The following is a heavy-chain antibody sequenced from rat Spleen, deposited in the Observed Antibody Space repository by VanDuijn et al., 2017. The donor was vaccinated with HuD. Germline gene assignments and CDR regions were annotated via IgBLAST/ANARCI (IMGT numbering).Heavy chain of an antibody. D-gene: IGHD2-7*01. V-gene: IGHV5-29*01. J-gene: IGHJ3*01. CDR3: AAHGPRISRFAY. CDR2: ISYDGSST. CDR1: GFTFSNYG. Sequence: EVQLVESGGGLVQPGRSLKLSCAASGFTFSNYGMAWVRQAPTKGLEWVATISYDGSSTYYRDSVKGRFTISRDNTKSTLYLQMDSLRSEDTATYYCAAHGPRISRFAYWGQGSLVTVSS.